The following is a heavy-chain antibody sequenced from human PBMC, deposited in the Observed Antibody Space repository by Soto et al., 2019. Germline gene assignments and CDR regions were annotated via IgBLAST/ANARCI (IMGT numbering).Heavy chain of an antibody. CDR1: GLTFSNAW. CDR3: TTVHWDYVWGTYRYYFDY. Sequence: GGSLRLSCAASGLTFSNAWMNWVRQAPGQGLKWVGRIKSKTDGGTIDYAVPVKGRFTISRDDSKNTLYLQMNSLKTEDTAVYYCTTVHWDYVWGTYRYYFDYWGQGTPVTVSS. D-gene: IGHD3-16*02. V-gene: IGHV3-15*07. CDR2: IKSKTDGGTI. J-gene: IGHJ4*02.